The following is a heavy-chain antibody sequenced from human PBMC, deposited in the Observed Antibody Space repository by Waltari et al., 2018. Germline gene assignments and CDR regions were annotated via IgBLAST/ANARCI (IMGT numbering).Heavy chain of an antibody. CDR3: ARVGEGEMATIAALDY. CDR2: INTDGTRT. D-gene: IGHD5-12*01. V-gene: IGHV3-74*01. Sequence: EVHLVESGGGLLQPGGSLRLSWSASGFPFMSYWIPWVRRAPGKGLVWVSRINTDGTRTTYADSVKGRFTISRDNAKNMLYLEMNSLRAEDTAVYYCARVGEGEMATIAALDYWGQGTLVTVSS. J-gene: IGHJ4*02. CDR1: GFPFMSYW.